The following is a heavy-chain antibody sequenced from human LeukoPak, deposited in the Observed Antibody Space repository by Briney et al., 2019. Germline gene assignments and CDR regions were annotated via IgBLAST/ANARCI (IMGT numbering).Heavy chain of an antibody. Sequence: GGSLRVSCAASGFTFSSYSMNWVRQAPRKGLEWVSSISSSSSYIYYADSVKGRFTISRDNAKNSLYLQMNSLRAEDTAVYYCANGEWSPMFDYWGQGTLVTVSS. D-gene: IGHD4-17*01. V-gene: IGHV3-21*04. CDR2: ISSSSSYI. CDR3: ANGEWSPMFDY. CDR1: GFTFSSYS. J-gene: IGHJ4*02.